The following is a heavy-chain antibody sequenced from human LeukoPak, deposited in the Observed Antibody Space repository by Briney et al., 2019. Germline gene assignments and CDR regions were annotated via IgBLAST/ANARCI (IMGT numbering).Heavy chain of an antibody. CDR3: AILGSNWNNLDP. J-gene: IGHJ5*02. Sequence: ASAKVSCKASGYTFTSSYMHWVSQALEQGLEWMGILKPSGGSTSYAQKFQGRLNIPRDTSTSTVYMELSSLRSEDTAVYYCAILGSNWNNLDPWGQGTLVTVSS. CDR2: LKPSGGST. CDR1: GYTFTSSY. V-gene: IGHV1-46*01. D-gene: IGHD1-1*01.